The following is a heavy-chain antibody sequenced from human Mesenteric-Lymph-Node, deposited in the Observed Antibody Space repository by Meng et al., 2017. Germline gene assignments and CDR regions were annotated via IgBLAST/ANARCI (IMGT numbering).Heavy chain of an antibody. V-gene: IGHV4-4*02. D-gene: IGHD6-19*01. CDR2: INHSGST. CDR3: ASFPPPGKQWLVTDY. CDR1: GGSISSSNW. J-gene: IGHJ4*02. Sequence: QVQLQESGPGLVKPSGTLSLTCAVSGGSISSSNWWSWVRQPPGKGLEWIGEINHSGSTNYNPSLKSRVTISVDTSKNQFSLKLTSVTAADTAVYYCASFPPPGKQWLVTDYWGQGTLVTVSS.